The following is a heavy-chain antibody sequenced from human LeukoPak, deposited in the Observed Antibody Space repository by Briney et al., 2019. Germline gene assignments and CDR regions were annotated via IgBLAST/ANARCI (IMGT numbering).Heavy chain of an antibody. CDR2: IHYRGCT. D-gene: IGHD2-21*01. J-gene: IGHJ3*02. Sequence: SETLFLTCTVSGGSISSSSYYWGWIRRPPGKGLEWIGSIHYRGCTYYDPCLKSRVTISVDTSKNLFPLKLSSVTAADTAVYYCAGTIAEGYSFDIWGQGTMVTVSS. CDR1: GGSISSSSYY. CDR3: AGTIAEGYSFDI. V-gene: IGHV4-39*01.